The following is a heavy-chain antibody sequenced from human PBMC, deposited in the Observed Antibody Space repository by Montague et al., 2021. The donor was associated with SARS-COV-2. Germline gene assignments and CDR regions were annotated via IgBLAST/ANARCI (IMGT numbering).Heavy chain of an antibody. CDR2: IKQSGST. CDR3: ARGHLSVSMIVVVFTSASYYFDY. Sequence: SETLSLTCGVYGGSFGDGHWSWIRQPPGKGLEWIGDIKQSGSTNXNPSLKSRVTISVDTSRDQFSLKLTSVTAADTAVYFCARGHLSVSMIVVVFTSASYYFDYWGQGALVTVSS. J-gene: IGHJ4*02. D-gene: IGHD3-22*01. V-gene: IGHV4-34*01. CDR1: GGSFGDGH.